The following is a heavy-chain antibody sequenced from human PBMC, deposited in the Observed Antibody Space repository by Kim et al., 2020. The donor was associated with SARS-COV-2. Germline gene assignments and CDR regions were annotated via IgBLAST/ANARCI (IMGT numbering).Heavy chain of an antibody. J-gene: IGHJ4*02. CDR1: GFTFSSYG. CDR3: AKDFLRGRTTVTFDY. V-gene: IGHV3-30*18. CDR2: ISYDGSNK. Sequence: GGSLRLSCAASGFTFSSYGMHWVRQAPGKGLEWVAVISYDGSNKYYADSVKGRFTISRDNSKNTLYLQMNSLRAEDTAVYYCAKDFLRGRTTVTFDYWGQGTLVTVSS. D-gene: IGHD4-17*01.